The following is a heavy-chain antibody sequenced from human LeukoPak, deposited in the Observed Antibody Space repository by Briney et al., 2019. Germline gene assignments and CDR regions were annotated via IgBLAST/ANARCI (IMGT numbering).Heavy chain of an antibody. CDR1: GFTFSDYY. Sequence: GGSLRLSCEASGFTFSDYYMSWIRQAPGKGLEWVSSIGDSSSNYIYYADSVRGRFTLSRDNAKKTLYLQMNSLRAEDTAVYYCARDRTNLLAGYYFYWGQGTLVTVSS. J-gene: IGHJ4*02. CDR2: IGDSSSNYI. D-gene: IGHD3-9*01. CDR3: ARDRTNLLAGYYFY. V-gene: IGHV3-11*05.